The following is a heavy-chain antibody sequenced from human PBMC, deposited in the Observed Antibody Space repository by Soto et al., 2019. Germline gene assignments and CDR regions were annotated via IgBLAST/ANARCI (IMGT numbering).Heavy chain of an antibody. V-gene: IGHV4-34*01. D-gene: IGHD6-25*01. CDR1: GGSFTGYY. Sequence: PSETLSLTCAVSGGSFTGYYWAWIRQVPGGGLEWLGEINNLGSIHHNPSLMNRVTLSADTSRSQFSLEITSLTAVDTAVYYCARPGVAAAGNFDSWGPGNLVTVSS. CDR3: ARPGVAAAGNFDS. J-gene: IGHJ4*02. CDR2: INNLGSI.